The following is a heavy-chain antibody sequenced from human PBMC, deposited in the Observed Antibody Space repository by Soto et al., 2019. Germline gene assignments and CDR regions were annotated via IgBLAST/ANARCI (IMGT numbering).Heavy chain of an antibody. J-gene: IGHJ6*02. CDR1: GFTFSDYY. V-gene: IGHV3-11*01. CDR3: ARELRVTIPPYYYYGMDV. Sequence: GGSLRLSCAASGFTFSDYYMSWIRQAPGKGLEWVSYISSSGSTIYYADSVKGRFTISRDNAKNSLYLQMNSLRAEDTAVYYCARELRVTIPPYYYYGMDVWGQGTTVTVSS. D-gene: IGHD4-17*01. CDR2: ISSSGSTI.